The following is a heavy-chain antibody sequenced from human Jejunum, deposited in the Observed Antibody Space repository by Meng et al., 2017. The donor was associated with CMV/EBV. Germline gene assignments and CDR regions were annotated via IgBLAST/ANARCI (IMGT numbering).Heavy chain of an antibody. D-gene: IGHD6-13*01. J-gene: IGHJ4*02. CDR2: ISGYNGNT. V-gene: IGHV1-18*01. CDR3: TRGAGNSWYRSLFDY. CDR1: GYTFFSYG. Sequence: GYTFFSYGITWVRQAPGQGLEWMGWISGYNGNTNYAQKFQDRLTMTTDTSTSTAYMDLRSLRSDDTAVYYCTRGAGNSWYRSLFDYWGQGTLVTVSS.